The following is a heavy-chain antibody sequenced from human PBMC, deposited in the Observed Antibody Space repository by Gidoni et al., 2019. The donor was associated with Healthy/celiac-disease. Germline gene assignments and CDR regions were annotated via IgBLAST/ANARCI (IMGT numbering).Heavy chain of an antibody. Sequence: EVQLVESGGGLVQPGGSLRPSCAASGFTFSSSWMGWVRQAPGKGLEWVANIKQDESEKYYVDSVKGRFTISRDNAKNSLYLQMNSLRAEDTAVYYCARDERYYDFWSADYYYGMDVWGQGTTVTVSS. V-gene: IGHV3-7*01. J-gene: IGHJ6*02. CDR3: ARDERYYDFWSADYYYGMDV. CDR1: GFTFSSSW. CDR2: IKQDESEK. D-gene: IGHD3-3*01.